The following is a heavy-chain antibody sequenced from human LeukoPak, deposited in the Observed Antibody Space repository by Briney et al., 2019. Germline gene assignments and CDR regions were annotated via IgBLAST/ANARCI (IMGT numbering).Heavy chain of an antibody. CDR1: GFTFSRYM. CDR2: ISSSSSYI. D-gene: IGHD3-3*01. J-gene: IGHJ4*02. V-gene: IGHV3-21*01. CDR3: ARVGVGSYNFDY. Sequence: PGGSLRLSCAASGFTFSRYMMNWVRQAPGKGLEWVSSISSSSSYIYYADSVKGRFTISRDNAKNSLYLQMNSLGAEDTAVYYCARVGVGSYNFDYWGQGTLVTVSS.